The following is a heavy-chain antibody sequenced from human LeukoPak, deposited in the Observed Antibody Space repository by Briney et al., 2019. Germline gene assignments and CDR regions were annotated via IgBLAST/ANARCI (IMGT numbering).Heavy chain of an antibody. V-gene: IGHV1-69*05. J-gene: IGHJ5*02. CDR2: IIPIFGTA. D-gene: IGHD6-19*01. CDR1: GGTFSSYA. Sequence: SVKVSCKASGGTFSSYAISWVRQAPGQGLEWMGGIIPIFGTANYAQKFQGRVTITTDESTSTAYMELSSLRSEDTAVYYCARDGQQTAVAGTNWFDPWGQGTLDTVSS. CDR3: ARDGQQTAVAGTNWFDP.